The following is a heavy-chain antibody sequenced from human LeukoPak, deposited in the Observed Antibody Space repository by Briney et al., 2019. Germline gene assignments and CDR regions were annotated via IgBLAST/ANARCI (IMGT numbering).Heavy chain of an antibody. CDR1: GGSFSGYY. CDR2: INHSGST. V-gene: IGHV4-34*01. Sequence: TSETLSLTCAVYGGSFSGYYWSWIRQPPGKGLEWIGEINHSGSTNYNPSLKSRVTISVDTSKNQFSLKLSSVTAADTAVYYCARRDPLQRWLQSRGIDYWGQGTLVTVSS. J-gene: IGHJ4*02. CDR3: ARRDPLQRWLQSRGIDY. D-gene: IGHD5-24*01.